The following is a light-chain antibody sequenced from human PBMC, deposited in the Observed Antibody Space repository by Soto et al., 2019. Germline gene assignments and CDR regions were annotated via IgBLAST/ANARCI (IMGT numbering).Light chain of an antibody. Sequence: EIVMTQSPATLSVSPGDRATLSCRASQSVRSNLAWYQQKPGQAPRLLMFGTSTRATGIPARFSGSGSGTEFTLTISSLQSEDFAVYYCQQYNNWPAVTFGGGTKVDIK. CDR2: GTS. V-gene: IGKV3-15*01. CDR3: QQYNNWPAVT. J-gene: IGKJ4*01. CDR1: QSVRSN.